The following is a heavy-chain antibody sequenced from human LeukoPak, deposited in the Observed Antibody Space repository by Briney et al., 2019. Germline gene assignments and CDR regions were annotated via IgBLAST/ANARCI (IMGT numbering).Heavy chain of an antibody. CDR2: IYPGDSDT. V-gene: IGHV5-51*01. J-gene: IGHJ4*02. CDR3: ARPPLGYCTNGVCRTTYYFDY. CDR1: GYSFTSYW. Sequence: GESLKISCKGSGYSFTSYWIGWVRQMPGKGLEWMGIIYPGDSDTRYSPSFQGQVTISADKSISTAYLQWRSLKASDTAMYYCARPPLGYCTNGVCRTTYYFDYWGQGTLVTVSS. D-gene: IGHD2-8*01.